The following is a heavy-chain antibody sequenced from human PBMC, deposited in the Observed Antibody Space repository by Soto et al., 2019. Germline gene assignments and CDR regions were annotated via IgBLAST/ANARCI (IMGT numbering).Heavy chain of an antibody. CDR2: IYHSGST. CDR3: ARGYYDILTGSRDYFDY. CDR1: GGSISSGGYS. J-gene: IGHJ4*02. D-gene: IGHD3-9*01. Sequence: TLSLTCAVSGGSISSGGYSWSWIRQPPGKGLEWIGYIYHSGSTYYNPSLKSRVTISVDRSKNQFSLKLSSVTAADTAVYYCARGYYDILTGSRDYFDYWGQGTLVTVSS. V-gene: IGHV4-30-2*01.